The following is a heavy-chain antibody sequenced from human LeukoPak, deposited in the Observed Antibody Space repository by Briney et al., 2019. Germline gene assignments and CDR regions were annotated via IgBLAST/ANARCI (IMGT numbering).Heavy chain of an antibody. J-gene: IGHJ4*02. D-gene: IGHD3-10*01. Sequence: SETLSLTCTVSGGSISSGSYYWSWIRQPAGKGLEWIGRIYTSGSTNYNPSLKSRVTISVDTSKNQFSLKLSSVTAADTAVYYCARAVYGSGTVGFDYWGQGTLVTVSS. CDR3: ARAVYGSGTVGFDY. V-gene: IGHV4-61*02. CDR2: IYTSGST. CDR1: GGSISSGSYY.